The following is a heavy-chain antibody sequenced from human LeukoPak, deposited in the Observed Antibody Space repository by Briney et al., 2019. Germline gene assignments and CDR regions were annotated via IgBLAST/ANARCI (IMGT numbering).Heavy chain of an antibody. J-gene: IGHJ4*02. V-gene: IGHV4-59*01. D-gene: IGHD3-22*01. CDR2: IYYSGST. CDR1: GGSISSYY. CDR3: AKISSGYYPLDY. Sequence: SETLSLTCTVSGGSISSYYWSWIRQPPGKGLEWIGFIYYSGSTNYNPSLKNRVTISVDTSKNQFSLKLSSVTAADTAVYYCAKISSGYYPLDYWGQGTLVTVSS.